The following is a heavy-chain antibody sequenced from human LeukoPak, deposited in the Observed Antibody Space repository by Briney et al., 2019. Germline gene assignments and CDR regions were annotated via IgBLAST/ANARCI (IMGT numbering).Heavy chain of an antibody. D-gene: IGHD6-13*01. V-gene: IGHV2-5*02. CDR3: ARTTSSWYSEFDY. CDR1: GFSLNTGGVG. J-gene: IGHJ4*02. CDR2: IYRDDDK. Sequence: SGLTLVKPTQTLTLTCSFSGFSLNTGGVGVGWIRQVPGEALEWLALIYRDDDKRYRPSLESRLTITKDTSKNQVVLTMTNMETVDTGTYYCARTTSSWYSEFDYWGQGTLVTVSS.